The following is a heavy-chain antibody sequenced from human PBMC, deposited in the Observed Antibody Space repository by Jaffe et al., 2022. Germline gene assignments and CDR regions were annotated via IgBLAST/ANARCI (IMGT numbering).Heavy chain of an antibody. V-gene: IGHV5-51*01. J-gene: IGHJ4*02. D-gene: IGHD3-9*01. CDR3: VRHRLRYSDSIDY. CDR1: GYSFDNYW. Sequence: EVQLVQSGAEVKKPGESLNISCKASGYSFDNYWIGWVRQMPGKGLEWMRMIYPGDSDIRHSPSFQGQVTVSVDRFISTAYLQWSSLKASDSGMYYCVRHRLRYSDSIDYWGQGTLVTVSS. CDR2: IYPGDSDI.